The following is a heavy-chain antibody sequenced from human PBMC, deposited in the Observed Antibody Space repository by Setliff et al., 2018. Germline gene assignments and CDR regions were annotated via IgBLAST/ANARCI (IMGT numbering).Heavy chain of an antibody. V-gene: IGHV3-20*04. CDR1: GFTFDDFG. Sequence: PGGSLRLSCAASGFTFDDFGMSWVRQAPGKGLEWVSGINRNGGRIGYADSVKGRFTISRDRSKNTVYLQMNRLRAEDTAVYYCAKRGHYSSSDGLSFDFWGQGTQVTVSS. D-gene: IGHD6-6*01. J-gene: IGHJ4*02. CDR2: INRNGGRI. CDR3: AKRGHYSSSDGLSFDF.